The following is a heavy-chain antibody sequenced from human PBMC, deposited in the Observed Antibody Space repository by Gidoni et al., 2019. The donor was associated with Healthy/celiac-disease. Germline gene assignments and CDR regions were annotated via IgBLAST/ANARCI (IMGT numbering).Heavy chain of an antibody. CDR1: GGSISSINW. CDR3: ARGFRGLAARPYYYYYGMDV. D-gene: IGHD6-6*01. V-gene: IGHV4-4*02. J-gene: IGHJ6*02. CDR2: IYHSGST. Sequence: QVQLQESGPGLVKPSGTLSLTCAVSGGSISSINWWSWVRQPPGKGLEWIGEIYHSGSTNYNPSLKSRVTISVDKSKNQFSLKRSSVTAADTAVYYCARGFRGLAARPYYYYYGMDVWGQGTTVTVSS.